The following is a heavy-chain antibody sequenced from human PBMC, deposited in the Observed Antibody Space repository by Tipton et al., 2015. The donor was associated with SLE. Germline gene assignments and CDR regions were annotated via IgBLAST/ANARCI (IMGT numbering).Heavy chain of an antibody. CDR3: VKHWLQLVPYYFDY. Sequence: SLRLSCAASGFTFSTFAMHWVRQAPGKGLEWVAVISYDASNKNYADSVKGRFTISRDNHQNTLYLQMDSLRDEDTAVYYCVKHWLQLVPYYFDYWGQGALVTVSS. V-gene: IGHV3-30-3*01. J-gene: IGHJ4*02. CDR1: GFTFSTFA. CDR2: ISYDASNK. D-gene: IGHD6-13*01.